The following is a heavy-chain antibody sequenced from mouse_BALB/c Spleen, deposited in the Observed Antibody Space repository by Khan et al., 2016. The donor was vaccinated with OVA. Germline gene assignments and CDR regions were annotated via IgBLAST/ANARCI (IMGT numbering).Heavy chain of an antibody. V-gene: IGHV3-2*02. CDR1: GYSITSDYV. CDR3: ARSLYYSYGYGLDY. CDR2: ISSSGSA. J-gene: IGHJ4*01. D-gene: IGHD2-14*01. Sequence: EVQLVESGPGLVKPSQSLSLTCTVTGYSITSDYVWNWIRQFPGDRLEWMGYISSSGSASYNPSLKSRISITRDTSKNQFFLQLKSVTTEDTATYFCARSLYYSYGYGLDYWGRGSSVTVSS.